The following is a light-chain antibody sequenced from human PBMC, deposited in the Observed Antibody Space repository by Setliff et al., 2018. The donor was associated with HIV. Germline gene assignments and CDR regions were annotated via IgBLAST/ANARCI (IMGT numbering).Light chain of an antibody. CDR2: DVT. V-gene: IGLV2-14*01. CDR3: SSYTSSSTLV. J-gene: IGLJ2*01. Sequence: QSVLTQPASVSGFPGQSITISCSGTSSDVGGYNYVSWYQQHPGKAPKLMVYDVTKRPSGVSNRFSGSKSANTASLTISGLQAEDEADYYCSSYTSSSTLVFGGGTKATVL. CDR1: SSDVGGYNY.